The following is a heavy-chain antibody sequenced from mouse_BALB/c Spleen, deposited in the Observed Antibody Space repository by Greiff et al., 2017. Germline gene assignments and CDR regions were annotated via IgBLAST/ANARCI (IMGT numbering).Heavy chain of an antibody. V-gene: IGHV5-6-3*01. J-gene: IGHJ2*01. CDR1: GFTFSSYG. D-gene: IGHD2-3*01. Sequence: EVKVEESGGGLVQPGGSLKLSCAASGFTFSSYGMSWVRQTPDKRLELVATINSNGGSTYYPDSVKGRFTISRDNAKNTLYLQMSSLKSEDTAMYYCARRGWLLPLYFDYWGQGTTLTVSS. CDR2: INSNGGST. CDR3: ARRGWLLPLYFDY.